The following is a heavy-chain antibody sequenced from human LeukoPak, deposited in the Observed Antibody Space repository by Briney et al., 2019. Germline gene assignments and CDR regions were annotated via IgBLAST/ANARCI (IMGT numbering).Heavy chain of an antibody. CDR1: GGSISSNNYY. CDR2: IYTSGSTSGST. J-gene: IGHJ5*02. V-gene: IGHV4-61*02. CDR3: ARHFSHGSGGNWFDP. Sequence: SQTLSLACTVSGGSISSNNYYWNWIRQPAGKGLEWIGRIYTSGSTSGSTNYNPSLKSRVTISVDTSKNQFSLKLSSVTAADTAVYYCARHFSHGSGGNWFDPWGQGTLVTVSS. D-gene: IGHD6-25*01.